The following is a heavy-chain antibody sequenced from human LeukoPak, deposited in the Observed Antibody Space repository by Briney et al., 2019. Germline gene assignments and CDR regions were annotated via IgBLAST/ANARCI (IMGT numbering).Heavy chain of an antibody. J-gene: IGHJ3*02. CDR1: GFTFSSYG. D-gene: IGHD1-14*01. Sequence: GGSLRLSCAASGFTFSSYGMHWVRQAPGKGLEWVAFIRYDGSNKYYADSVKGRFTISRDNSKNTLYLQMNSLRAEDTAVYYCAREWGIPVNAFDIWGQGTMVTVSS. V-gene: IGHV3-30*02. CDR3: AREWGIPVNAFDI. CDR2: IRYDGSNK.